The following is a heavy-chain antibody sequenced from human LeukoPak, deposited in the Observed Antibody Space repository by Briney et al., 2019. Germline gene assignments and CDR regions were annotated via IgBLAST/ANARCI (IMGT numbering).Heavy chain of an antibody. CDR3: ARDLWFGELHWFDP. J-gene: IGHJ5*02. V-gene: IGHV4-61*02. CDR2: IYASGST. CDR1: GGSVISGSYY. Sequence: PSETLSLALSVVGGSVISGSYYWGCIRQPAGKGLEWIGRIYASGSTNYNPSLKSRVTISVDTSKNQFSLKLSSVTAADTAVYYCARDLWFGELHWFDPWGQGTLVTVSS. D-gene: IGHD3-10*01.